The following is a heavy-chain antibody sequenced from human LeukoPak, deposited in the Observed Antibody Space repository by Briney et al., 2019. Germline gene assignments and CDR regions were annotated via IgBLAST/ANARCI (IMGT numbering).Heavy chain of an antibody. CDR3: ARGHPSNYVMDV. V-gene: IGHV4-4*07. CDR1: GGSISGYY. CDR2: IFGSGST. Sequence: SETLSLTCNVSGGSISGYYWNWIRQPAGKGLEWIGRIFGSGSTNYNPSLKSRVTMSVDTSKNQFSLNLNSVTAADTAVYYCARGHPSNYVMDVWGQGTTATVSS. J-gene: IGHJ6*02.